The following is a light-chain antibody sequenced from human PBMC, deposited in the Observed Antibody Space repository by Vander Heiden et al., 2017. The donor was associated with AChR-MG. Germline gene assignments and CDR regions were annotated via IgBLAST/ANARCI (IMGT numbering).Light chain of an antibody. V-gene: IGKV1-33*01. Sequence: DIQMTQSPSSLSASVGDRVTITCQASQDISNYLNWYQQKPGKAPKLLIYDASKLETRVPSRFSGSGSGTDFTFTSSSLQPEDIATYYWQQDDNLLTFGGGTKVEIK. CDR2: DAS. J-gene: IGKJ4*01. CDR1: QDISNY. CDR3: QQDDNLLT.